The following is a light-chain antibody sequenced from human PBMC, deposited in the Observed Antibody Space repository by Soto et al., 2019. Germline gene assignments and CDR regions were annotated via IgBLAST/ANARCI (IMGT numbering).Light chain of an antibody. Sequence: DIQMTQSPSTLSGSGGERVTMSCRASQTISGWLAGYEQKPGKAPKLLMYKASTLKSGVPSRFSGSGSGTEITLTISRLQPDDFATYYCQHYNSYSEAFGQGTKVDIK. CDR1: QTISGW. V-gene: IGKV1-5*03. CDR3: QHYNSYSEA. CDR2: KAS. J-gene: IGKJ1*01.